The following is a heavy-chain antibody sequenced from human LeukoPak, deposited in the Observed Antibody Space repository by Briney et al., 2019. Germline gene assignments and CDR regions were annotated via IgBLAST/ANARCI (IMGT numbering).Heavy chain of an antibody. CDR3: ASQPRITMVRGVVPGLDV. D-gene: IGHD3-10*01. CDR2: INTDGSST. V-gene: IGHV3-74*01. Sequence: GGSLRLSCAASGFTLSNYWMHWVRQAPGKGLAWVSRINTDGSSTNYADSVKGRFTISRDNSKNTLYLQMNSLRAEDTAVYYCASQPRITMVRGVVPGLDVWGKGTTVTVSS. CDR1: GFTLSNYW. J-gene: IGHJ6*04.